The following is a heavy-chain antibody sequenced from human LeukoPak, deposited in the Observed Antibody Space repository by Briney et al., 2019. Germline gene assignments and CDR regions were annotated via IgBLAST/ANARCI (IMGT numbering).Heavy chain of an antibody. V-gene: IGHV3-30*02. CDR3: AKDLDY. Sequence: KGLEWVAFIRYDGSNKYYADSVKGRFTISRDNSKNTLYLQMNSLRPEDTAVYYCAKDLDYWGQGTLVTVSS. J-gene: IGHJ4*02. CDR2: IRYDGSNK.